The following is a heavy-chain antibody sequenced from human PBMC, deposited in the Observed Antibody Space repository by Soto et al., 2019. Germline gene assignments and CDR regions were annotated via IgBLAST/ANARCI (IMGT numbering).Heavy chain of an antibody. D-gene: IGHD2-2*01. J-gene: IGHJ6*02. CDR3: ARDSCSSTSCYRGGGYYYYGMDV. Sequence: ASVKVSCKASGGTFSSYAISWVRQAPGQGLEWMGGIIPIFGTANYAQEFQGRVTITADESTSTAYMELSSLRSEDTAVYYCARDSCSSTSCYRGGGYYYYGMDVWGQGTTVTVSS. CDR2: IIPIFGTA. V-gene: IGHV1-69*13. CDR1: GGTFSSYA.